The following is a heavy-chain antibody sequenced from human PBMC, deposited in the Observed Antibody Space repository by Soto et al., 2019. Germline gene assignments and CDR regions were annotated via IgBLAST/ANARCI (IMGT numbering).Heavy chain of an antibody. CDR1: GGSISSGNW. CDR2: TYPDGRT. CDR3: ARGGGDCDRTKCYPAGDY. V-gene: IGHV4-4*02. D-gene: IGHD2-2*01. J-gene: IGHJ4*02. Sequence: QVQLQESGPGLVKSSGTLSLTCAVSGGSISSGNWWTWVRQAPGRGLEWIGETYPDGRTNYAPSLKGRVTIQLDTFKNQFSLKLTSVTAADTAMYYGARGGGDCDRTKCYPAGDYWGQGTLVTVSS.